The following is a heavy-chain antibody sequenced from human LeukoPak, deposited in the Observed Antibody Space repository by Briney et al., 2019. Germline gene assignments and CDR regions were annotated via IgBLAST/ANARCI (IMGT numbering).Heavy chain of an antibody. D-gene: IGHD3-3*02. CDR3: AKSILYYYYAMDV. V-gene: IGHV3-23*01. J-gene: IGHJ6*02. Sequence: SGGSLRLSCAASGFTFNNYAMGWVRQAPGKGLEWVSSISTSGGSTYYVDSVKGRFTISRDNSKNTLYLQMNSLRAEDTAIYYCAKSILYYYYAMDVWGQGTTVTVSS. CDR1: GFTFNNYA. CDR2: ISTSGGST.